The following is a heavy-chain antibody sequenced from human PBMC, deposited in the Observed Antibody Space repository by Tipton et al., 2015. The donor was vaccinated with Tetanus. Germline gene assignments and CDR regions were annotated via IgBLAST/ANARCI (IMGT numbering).Heavy chain of an antibody. V-gene: IGHV3-7*01. J-gene: IGHJ6*02. Sequence: LSLTCAVYGASFSDYYWSWVRQVPGKGLEWVANINQDGSAEFYVDSVKGRFTISRDNSKNSLSLQMNSLRADDTAVYYCVRRWFGTQYYFGMDVWGQGTTVTVSS. D-gene: IGHD2/OR15-2a*01. CDR2: INQDGSAE. CDR1: GASFSDYY. CDR3: VRRWFGTQYYFGMDV.